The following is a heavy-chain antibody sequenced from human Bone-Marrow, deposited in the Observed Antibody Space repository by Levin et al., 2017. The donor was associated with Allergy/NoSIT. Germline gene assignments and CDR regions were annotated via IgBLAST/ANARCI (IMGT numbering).Heavy chain of an antibody. CDR1: GFSLSTSGVG. V-gene: IGHV2-5*02. J-gene: IGHJ3*02. D-gene: IGHD6-13*01. CDR2: IYWDDDK. CDR3: AHRIAAADNDAFDI. Sequence: SGPTLVKPTQTLTLTCTFSGFSLSTSGVGVGWIRQPPGKALEWLALIYWDDDKRYSPSLKSRLTITKDTSKNQVVLTMTNMDPVDTATYYCAHRIAAADNDAFDIWGQGTMVTVSS.